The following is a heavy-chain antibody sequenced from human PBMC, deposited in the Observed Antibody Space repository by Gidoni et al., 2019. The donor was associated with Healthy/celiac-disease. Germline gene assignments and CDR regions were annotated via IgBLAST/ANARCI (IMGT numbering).Heavy chain of an antibody. CDR3: ARDQPRYSSGWAPFPAFDI. CDR2: IYPSGST. V-gene: IGHV4-61*02. CDR1: GGSSSSGSYY. Sequence: QVQLQESGPGLGKPSQTLSLTCTVAGGSSSSGSYYWSWIRQPAGKGLEWIGRIYPSGSTNYNPSLKSRVTISVDTSKTQFSLKLSSVTAADTAVYYCARDQPRYSSGWAPFPAFDIWGQGTMVTVSS. D-gene: IGHD6-19*01. J-gene: IGHJ3*02.